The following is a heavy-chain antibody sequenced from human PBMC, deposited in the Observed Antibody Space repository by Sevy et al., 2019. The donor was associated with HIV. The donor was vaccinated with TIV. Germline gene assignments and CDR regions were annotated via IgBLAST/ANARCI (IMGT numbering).Heavy chain of an antibody. D-gene: IGHD7-27*01. V-gene: IGHV1-2*02. CDR3: ARSWDYWGQMGY. CDR1: GYTFTGYY. Sequence: ASVKVSCKASGYTFTGYYMHWMRQAPGQGLEWMGWINPDSGGPIYAPKFQGRVTLTRDTSISTAYMDLSRLKSDDTAVYYCARSWDYWGQMGYWGQGTLVTVSS. J-gene: IGHJ4*02. CDR2: INPDSGGP.